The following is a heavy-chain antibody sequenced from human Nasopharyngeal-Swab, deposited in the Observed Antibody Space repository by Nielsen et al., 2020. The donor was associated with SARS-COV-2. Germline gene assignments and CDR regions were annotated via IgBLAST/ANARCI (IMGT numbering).Heavy chain of an antibody. CDR1: GFTFSNYW. CDR3: ARDLDN. J-gene: IGHJ4*02. Sequence: GESLKISCAASGFTFSNYWMSWVRQAPGKGLGWVANIKGDGSEKHYVDSVKGRFTISRDNANNSLYLQMNSLRAEDTAVYYCARDLDNWGQGTLVTVSS. V-gene: IGHV3-7*03. CDR2: IKGDGSEK.